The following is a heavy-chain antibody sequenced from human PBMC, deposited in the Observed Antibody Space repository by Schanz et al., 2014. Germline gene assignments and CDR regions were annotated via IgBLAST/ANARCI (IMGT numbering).Heavy chain of an antibody. J-gene: IGHJ6*02. CDR1: GYTFTSSG. CDR2: INGYNAHT. CDR3: ARDGPYYDFLYGMDV. Sequence: QVQLVQSGAEVKKPGASVKVSCKASGYTFTSSGFSWVRQAPGQGLEWMGWINGYNAHTNYAQKFQGRVTMTTDTSTSTVYMELRSLRSDDTAVYYCARDGPYYDFLYGMDVWGQGTTVTVSS. D-gene: IGHD3-3*01. V-gene: IGHV1-18*01.